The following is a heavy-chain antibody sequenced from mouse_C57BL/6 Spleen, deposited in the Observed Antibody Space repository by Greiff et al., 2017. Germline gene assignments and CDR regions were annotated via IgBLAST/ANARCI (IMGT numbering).Heavy chain of an antibody. V-gene: IGHV3-6*01. CDR3: ARDYYGNLDY. J-gene: IGHJ4*01. CDR2: ISYDGSN. Sequence: EVHLVESGPGLVKPSQSLSLTCSVTGYYITSGYYWNWIRQFPGNKLEWMGYISYDGSNNYNPSLKNRISITRDTSKNQFFLKLNSVTTEDTATYYCARDYYGNLDYWGQGTSVTVSS. CDR1: GYYITSGYY. D-gene: IGHD2-1*01.